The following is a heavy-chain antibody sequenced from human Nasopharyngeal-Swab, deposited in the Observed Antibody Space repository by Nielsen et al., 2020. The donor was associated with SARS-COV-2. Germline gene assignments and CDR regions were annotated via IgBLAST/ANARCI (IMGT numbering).Heavy chain of an antibody. D-gene: IGHD4-17*01. CDR1: GDTLTCYY. CDR2: INPHSRGT. Sequence: ASVKVSCKASGDTLTCYYMHWVRQAPGQGLEWMGWINPHSRGTKYAQKFQGRVTMTSDTSINTAYMELRRLRSDDTAVYYCARDDYGDYGYFGPWGQGTLVTVSS. CDR3: ARDDYGDYGYFGP. J-gene: IGHJ4*02. V-gene: IGHV1-2*02.